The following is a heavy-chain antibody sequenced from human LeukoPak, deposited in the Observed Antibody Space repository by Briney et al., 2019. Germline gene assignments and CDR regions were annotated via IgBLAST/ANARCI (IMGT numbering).Heavy chain of an antibody. D-gene: IGHD3-22*01. CDR3: ARDEDDTSGYYYSD. CDR1: GYTFTSYD. V-gene: IGHV1-8*01. J-gene: IGHJ4*02. CDR2: MNPNSGNT. Sequence: ASVKVSCKASGYTFTSYDINWVRQATGQGLEWMGWMNPNSGNTGYAQKFQGRVTMTRDMSTSTAYMELSSLRSEGTAVYYCARDEDDTSGYYYSDWGQGTLVTVSS.